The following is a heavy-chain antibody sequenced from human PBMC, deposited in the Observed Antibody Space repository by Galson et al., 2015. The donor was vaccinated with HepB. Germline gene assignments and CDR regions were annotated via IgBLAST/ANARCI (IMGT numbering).Heavy chain of an antibody. CDR1: GYTFSTYA. Sequence: SVKVSCKASGYTFSTYALHWVRQAPGQRLEWMGWINAGNGNTKYSQNFQGRVTITRDTSASTVYMELSSLRSEDTAVYYCAREGGVVVSAATYRWFDPWGQGSLVTVSS. CDR2: INAGNGNT. D-gene: IGHD2-2*01. CDR3: AREGGVVVSAATYRWFDP. V-gene: IGHV1-3*01. J-gene: IGHJ5*02.